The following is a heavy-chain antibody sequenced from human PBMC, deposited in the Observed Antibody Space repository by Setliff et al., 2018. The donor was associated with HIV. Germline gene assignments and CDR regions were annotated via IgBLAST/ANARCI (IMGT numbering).Heavy chain of an antibody. V-gene: IGHV4-59*08. CDR2: IFYSGST. J-gene: IGHJ4*02. CDR3: ARRARESTALHSDWNDVLFFDY. CDR1: GGSISSYY. D-gene: IGHD1-1*01. Sequence: SETLSLTCKVSGGSISSYYWSWIRQPPGKGLEWIGYIFYSGSTYYSPSLKSRLTISVDTSKNQFSLKLSSVTAADTAVYYCARRARESTALHSDWNDVLFFDYWGQGTLVTVSS.